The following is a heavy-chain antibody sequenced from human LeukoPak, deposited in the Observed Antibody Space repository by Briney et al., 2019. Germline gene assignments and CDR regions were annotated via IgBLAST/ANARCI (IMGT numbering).Heavy chain of an antibody. CDR1: GFTFGDYA. CDR2: IRSNAYGGTT. D-gene: IGHD2-2*01. V-gene: IGHV3-49*03. J-gene: IGHJ4*02. CDR3: TRSAFDY. Sequence: QPGGSLRLSCTTSGFTFGDYAVSWFRQAPGKGLEWVGFIRSNAYGGTTDYAASVKGRFTISRDDSKSIAYLQMNRLKTEDTAVYYCTRSAFDYWGQGTLVTVSS.